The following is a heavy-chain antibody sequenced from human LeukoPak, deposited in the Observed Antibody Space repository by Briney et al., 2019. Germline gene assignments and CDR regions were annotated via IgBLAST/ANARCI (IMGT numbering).Heavy chain of an antibody. CDR2: INHSGST. V-gene: IGHV4-34*01. J-gene: IGHJ6*03. CDR3: ARKLADYGVGATTVGGHYYYYYYMDV. Sequence: KPSETLSLTCAVYGGSFSGYYWSWIRQPPGKGLEWIGEINHSGSTNHNPSLKSRVTISVDTSKNQFSLKLSSVTAADTAVYYCARKLADYGVGATTVGGHYYYYYYMDVWGKGTTVTVSS. CDR1: GGSFSGYY. D-gene: IGHD1-26*01.